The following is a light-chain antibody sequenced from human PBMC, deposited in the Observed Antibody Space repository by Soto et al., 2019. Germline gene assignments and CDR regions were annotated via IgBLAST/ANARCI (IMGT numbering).Light chain of an antibody. Sequence: EIVLTQSPATLSLSPGDRATLSCSASQSVNSYLGWYQQKPGQAPRLLIYDASNRAAGIPPRFSGSGSGTDFTLTISSLEPEDFAVYYCQQRSGWPLSFGPGTKLDIK. J-gene: IGKJ3*01. CDR1: QSVNSY. CDR2: DAS. V-gene: IGKV3-11*01. CDR3: QQRSGWPLS.